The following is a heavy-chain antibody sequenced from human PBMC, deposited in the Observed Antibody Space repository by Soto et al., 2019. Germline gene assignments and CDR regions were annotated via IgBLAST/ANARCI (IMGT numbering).Heavy chain of an antibody. Sequence: QVQLVESGGGVVQPGRSLRLSCAASGFTFSSYAMHWVRQAPGKGLEWVAVISYDGSNKYYADSVKGRFTISRDNSKNTLYLQMNSLRAEDTAVYHCARGPFTMTGLDYWGQGTLVTVSS. D-gene: IGHD3-22*01. J-gene: IGHJ4*02. CDR3: ARGPFTMTGLDY. CDR2: ISYDGSNK. V-gene: IGHV3-30-3*01. CDR1: GFTFSSYA.